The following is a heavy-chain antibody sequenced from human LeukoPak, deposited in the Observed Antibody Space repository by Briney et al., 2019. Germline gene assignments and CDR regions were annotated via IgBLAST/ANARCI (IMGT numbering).Heavy chain of an antibody. CDR2: IEQDGSEK. CDR3: ARISGSSKKYFQH. CDR1: GFTFSNYW. J-gene: IGHJ1*01. Sequence: GGSLRLSCAASGFTFSNYWMSWVRQAPGKGLEWVANIEQDGSEKYYVDSVKGRFTISRDNANNSVYLQMNSLRAEDTALYYCARISGSSKKYFQHWGQGILATVSS. D-gene: IGHD1-26*01. V-gene: IGHV3-7*01.